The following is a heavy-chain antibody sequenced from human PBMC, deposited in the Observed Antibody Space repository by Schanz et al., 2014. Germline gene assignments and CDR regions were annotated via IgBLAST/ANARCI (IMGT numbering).Heavy chain of an antibody. V-gene: IGHV3-23*01. CDR2: IGVDGTTT. Sequence: EVHLLESGGGLVQPGGSLRLSCAASGFTFSAYAMTWVRQAPGKGLEWVSVIGVDGTTTYYADSVKGRFTISRDNSKNTLYLQMNSLRPEDTAVYYCAKYRGYYRVSGSYRELEYWGQGTLXTVSS. CDR1: GFTFSAYA. CDR3: AKYRGYYRVSGSYRELEY. J-gene: IGHJ4*02. D-gene: IGHD3-10*01.